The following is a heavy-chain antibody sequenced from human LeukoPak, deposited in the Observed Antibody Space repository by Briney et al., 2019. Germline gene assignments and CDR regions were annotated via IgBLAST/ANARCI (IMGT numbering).Heavy chain of an antibody. CDR2: IIPILGIA. Sequence: SVKVSCKASGGTFSSYAISWVRQAPGQGLEWMGRIIPILGIANYAQKFQGRVTITADKSTSTAYMELSSLRSEDTAVYYCARDTHYYDSSGYYSEYFQHWGQGTLVTVSS. D-gene: IGHD3-22*01. CDR3: ARDTHYYDSSGYYSEYFQH. V-gene: IGHV1-69*04. CDR1: GGTFSSYA. J-gene: IGHJ1*01.